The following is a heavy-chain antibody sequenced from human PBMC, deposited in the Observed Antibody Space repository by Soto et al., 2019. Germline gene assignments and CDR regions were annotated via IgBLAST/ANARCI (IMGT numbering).Heavy chain of an antibody. Sequence: QVQLVESGGGLVEPGGSLRLSCAASGFTFSDYSMSWVRQAPGKGLEWISYISSSGSTIYYADSVKGRLTISRDNAKNSLYLQMNSLRAEDTAMYYCARRSGSNSFDYWGQGTLVSVSS. D-gene: IGHD5-12*01. J-gene: IGHJ4*02. CDR2: ISSSGSTI. CDR1: GFTFSDYS. V-gene: IGHV3-11*01. CDR3: ARRSGSNSFDY.